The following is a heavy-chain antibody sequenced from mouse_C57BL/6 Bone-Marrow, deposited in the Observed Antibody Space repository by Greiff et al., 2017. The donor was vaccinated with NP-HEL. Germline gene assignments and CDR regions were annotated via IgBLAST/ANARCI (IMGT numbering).Heavy chain of an antibody. J-gene: IGHJ1*03. CDR1: GFSLSTFGMG. CDR2: IWWDDDK. CDR3: SRHDYDVWYFDV. Sequence: QVTLKECGPGILQPSQTLSLTCSFSGFSLSTFGMGVGWIRQPSGKGLEWLAHIWWDDDKYYNPALKSRHTISKDTSKNQVFLKIANVDTADTATYYCSRHDYDVWYFDVWGTGTTVTVSS. D-gene: IGHD2-4*01. V-gene: IGHV8-8*01.